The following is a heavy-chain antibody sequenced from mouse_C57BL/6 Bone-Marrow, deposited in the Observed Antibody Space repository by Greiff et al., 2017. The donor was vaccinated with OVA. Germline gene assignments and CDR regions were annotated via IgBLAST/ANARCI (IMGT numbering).Heavy chain of an antibody. V-gene: IGHV5-17*01. Sequence: DVKLQESGGGLVKPGGSLKLSCAASGFTFSDYGMHWVRQAPEKGLEWVAYISSGSSTINYADTVKGRSTITRDNAKNTLFLQMSSLRSEDTAMYYCAKEIYYDHPFAYWGQGTLLTVSA. CDR2: ISSGSSTI. CDR3: AKEIYYDHPFAY. J-gene: IGHJ3*01. CDR1: GFTFSDYG. D-gene: IGHD2-4*01.